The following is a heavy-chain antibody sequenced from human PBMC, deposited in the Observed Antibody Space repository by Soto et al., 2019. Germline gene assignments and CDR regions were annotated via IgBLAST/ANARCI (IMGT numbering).Heavy chain of an antibody. CDR3: ARANDYGEYPYYFDY. CDR2: INPNSGGT. CDR1: GYTFTGYY. D-gene: IGHD4-17*01. V-gene: IGHV1-2*04. Sequence: ASVKVSCKASGYTFTGYYMHWVRQAPGQGLEWMGWINPNSGGTNYAQKFQGWVTMTRDTSISTAYMELSRLRSDDTAVYYCARANDYGEYPYYFDYWGQGTLVTVSS. J-gene: IGHJ4*02.